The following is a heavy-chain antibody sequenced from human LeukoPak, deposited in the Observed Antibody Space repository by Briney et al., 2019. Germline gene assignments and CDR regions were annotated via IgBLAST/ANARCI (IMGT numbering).Heavy chain of an antibody. CDR2: IYPGDSDT. V-gene: IGHV5-51*01. D-gene: IGHD6-6*01. J-gene: IGHJ6*03. Sequence: GESLKISCKGSGYSFTSYWIGLVRQMPGKGLEWMGIIYPGDSDTRYSPSFQGQVTISADKSINTAYLQWSSLKASDTAMYYCARQGGSSSKGYYYYYMDVWGKGTTVTVSS. CDR1: GYSFTSYW. CDR3: ARQGGSSSKGYYYYYMDV.